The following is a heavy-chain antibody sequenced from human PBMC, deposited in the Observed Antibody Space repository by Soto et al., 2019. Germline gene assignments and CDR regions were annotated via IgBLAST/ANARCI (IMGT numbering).Heavy chain of an antibody. CDR1: GGTFSSYT. CDR3: ARGSFIAAAGIYYYYGMDV. D-gene: IGHD6-13*01. Sequence: QVQLVQSGAEVKKPGSSVKVSCKASGGTFSSYTISWVRQAPGQGLEWMGRIIPILGIANYAQKFQGRVTITADKSTSTAYMELSSLRSEDTAVYYCARGSFIAAAGIYYYYGMDVWGQGTTVTVSS. CDR2: IIPILGIA. J-gene: IGHJ6*02. V-gene: IGHV1-69*02.